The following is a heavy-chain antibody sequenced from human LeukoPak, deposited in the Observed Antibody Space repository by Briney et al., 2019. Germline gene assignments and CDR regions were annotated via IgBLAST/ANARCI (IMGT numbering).Heavy chain of an antibody. CDR1: GGSISSYY. V-gene: IGHV4-59*12. CDR2: IYYSGST. D-gene: IGHD3-10*01. J-gene: IGHJ6*02. CDR3: ARETDLLFMDV. Sequence: SETLSLTCTVFGGSISSYYWSWIRQPPGKGLEWIGYIYYSGSTNYNPSLKSRVTISVDTSKNQFSLKLSSVTAADTAVYYCARETDLLFMDVWGQGTTVTVSS.